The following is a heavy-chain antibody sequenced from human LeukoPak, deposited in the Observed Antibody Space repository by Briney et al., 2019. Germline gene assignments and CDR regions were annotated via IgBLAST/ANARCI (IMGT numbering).Heavy chain of an antibody. CDR1: VSSGLTRW. V-gene: IGHV3-7*01. CDR3: ASAAGWEFGY. CDR2: IKEDGSDK. J-gene: IGHJ4*02. D-gene: IGHD1-26*01. Sequence: GGSLRLSCVASVSSGLTRWMNWVRQAPGKGLERVAIIKEDGSDKYYVDSVKGRFTISRDNAKSSVYLQMNSLRVEDTAVYYCASAAGWEFGYWGQGTLVTVSS.